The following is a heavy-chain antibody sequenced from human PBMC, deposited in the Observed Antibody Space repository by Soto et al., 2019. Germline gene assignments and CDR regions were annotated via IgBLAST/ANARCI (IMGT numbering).Heavy chain of an antibody. D-gene: IGHD6-19*01. CDR2: TDYSGNT. CDR3: ARAVGDPLYYLDY. J-gene: IGHJ4*02. CDR1: SDSISSYY. V-gene: IGHV4-59*08. Sequence: QVQLQESGPGLVRPSETLSLTCTVSSDSISSYYWIWIRQSPGKGLKWIGYTDYSGNTNYNPSLKSRVTISGDTSKNQFSLRLSSVTAADTAVYYCARAVGDPLYYLDYWGQGTLVTVSS.